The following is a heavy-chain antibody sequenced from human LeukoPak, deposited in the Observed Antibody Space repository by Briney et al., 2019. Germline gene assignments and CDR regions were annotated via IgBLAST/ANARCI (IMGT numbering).Heavy chain of an antibody. CDR1: GFTFSSYA. CDR2: ISYDGSNK. CDR3: AKSSDSSGRTYYFDY. Sequence: GGSLRLSCAASGFTFSSYAMSWVRQAPGKGLEWVAVISYDGSNKYYADSVKGRFTISRDNSKNTLYLQMNSLRAEDTAVYYCAKSSDSSGRTYYFDYWGQGTLVTVSS. J-gene: IGHJ4*02. V-gene: IGHV3-30*18. D-gene: IGHD3-22*01.